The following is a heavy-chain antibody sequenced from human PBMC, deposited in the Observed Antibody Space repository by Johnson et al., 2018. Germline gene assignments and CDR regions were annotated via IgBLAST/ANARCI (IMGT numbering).Heavy chain of an antibody. Sequence: QVQLVESGAEVKKXGASVKVSCKASGYTFTSYYMHWVRQAPGQGLEWMGIINPSGGSPCYAQRFQGRVTMTRDTSTSTVYLELSSLRSEDTAVYYCARNHGYYYYGMDVWGQGTTVTVSS. J-gene: IGHJ6*02. V-gene: IGHV1-46*01. CDR2: INPSGGSP. CDR3: ARNHGYYYYGMDV. CDR1: GYTFTSYY. D-gene: IGHD1-14*01.